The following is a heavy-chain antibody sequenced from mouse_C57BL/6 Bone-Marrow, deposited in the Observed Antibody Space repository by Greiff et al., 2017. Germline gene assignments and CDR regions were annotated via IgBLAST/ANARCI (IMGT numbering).Heavy chain of an antibody. D-gene: IGHD4-1*01. CDR3: ADLTGTTWFAY. CDR1: GYTFTSYG. Sequence: VQLQQSGAELARPGASVKLSCKASGYTFTSYGIRWVKQRTGQGLEWIGEIDPRSGNTYYNGKFKGKATLTVDKSSSAAYLALRSLTSVDSAVYFGADLTGTTWFAYWGQGTLVTVSA. CDR2: IDPRSGNT. V-gene: IGHV1-81*01. J-gene: IGHJ3*01.